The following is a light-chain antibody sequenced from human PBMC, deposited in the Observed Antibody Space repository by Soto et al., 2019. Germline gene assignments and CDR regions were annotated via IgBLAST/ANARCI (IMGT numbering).Light chain of an antibody. Sequence: EIVLTQSPGTLSLSPGERATLSCRASQSVSSSYLAWYQQKPGQAPRLLIYGASSRATGIPDRFSGSGYGTDFTITVSRLEPDDFAVYYCQHYGSSPRTFGEGTKVEIK. J-gene: IGKJ1*01. CDR3: QHYGSSPRT. CDR2: GAS. V-gene: IGKV3-20*01. CDR1: QSVSSSY.